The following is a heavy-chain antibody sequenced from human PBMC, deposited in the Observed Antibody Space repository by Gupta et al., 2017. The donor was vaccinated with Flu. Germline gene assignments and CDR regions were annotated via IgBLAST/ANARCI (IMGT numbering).Heavy chain of an antibody. CDR1: GFTFSSYA. CDR2: IGGSGGST. D-gene: IGHD6-19*01. J-gene: IGHJ3*02. CDR3: AKVDIAVAGTSDAFDI. V-gene: IGHV3-23*01. Sequence: EVQLLESGGGLVQPGGSLRLSCAASGFTFSSYAMSWVRQAPGKGLEWVSAIGGSGGSTYYADSVKGRFTISRDNSKNTLYLQMNSLRAEDTAVYYCAKVDIAVAGTSDAFDIWGQGTMVTVSS.